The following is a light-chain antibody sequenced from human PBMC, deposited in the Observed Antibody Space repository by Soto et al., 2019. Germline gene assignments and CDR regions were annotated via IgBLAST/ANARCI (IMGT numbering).Light chain of an antibody. V-gene: IGLV2-14*01. CDR3: SSYTSSSTLV. J-gene: IGLJ1*01. Sequence: QSALTQPASVSGSPGQSITISCTGTSSDVGGYNYVYWYQQHPGKAPKLMIYEVSNRPSGVSNRFSGSKSGNTASLTISGLQAEDEADYYCSSYTSSSTLVFGPGTKVTVL. CDR2: EVS. CDR1: SSDVGGYNY.